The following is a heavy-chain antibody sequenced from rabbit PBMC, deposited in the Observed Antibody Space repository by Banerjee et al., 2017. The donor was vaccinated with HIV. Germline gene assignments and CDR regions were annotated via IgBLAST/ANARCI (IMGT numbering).Heavy chain of an antibody. CDR3: AREDDDYGDWNL. D-gene: IGHD2-1*01. Sequence: LTCTASGFSFSNKYVMCWVRQAPGKGLEWIACINTSTGNTVYASWAKGRFTISKTSSTTVTLQMTSLTAADTATYFCAREDDDYGDWNLWGPGTLVTVS. V-gene: IGHV1S40*01. CDR1: GFSFSNKYV. CDR2: INTSTGNT. J-gene: IGHJ4*01.